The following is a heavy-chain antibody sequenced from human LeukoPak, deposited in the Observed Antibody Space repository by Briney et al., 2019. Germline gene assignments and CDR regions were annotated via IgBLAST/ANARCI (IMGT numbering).Heavy chain of an antibody. J-gene: IGHJ4*02. Sequence: PSETLSLTCTVSGGSISSYYWSWIRQPAGKGLEWIGRIYTSGSTNYNPSLKSRVTISVDKSKNQFSLKLSSVTAADTAVYYCARAGQRGPLRYYYDSSGYYYFDYWGQGTLVTVSS. V-gene: IGHV4-4*07. CDR2: IYTSGST. CDR1: GGSISSYY. CDR3: ARAGQRGPLRYYYDSSGYYYFDY. D-gene: IGHD3-22*01.